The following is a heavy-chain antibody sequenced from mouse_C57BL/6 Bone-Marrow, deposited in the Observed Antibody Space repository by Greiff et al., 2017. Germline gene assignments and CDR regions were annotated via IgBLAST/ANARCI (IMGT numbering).Heavy chain of an antibody. V-gene: IGHV14-4*01. CDR3: TTDGNFSLFAY. D-gene: IGHD2-1*01. CDR1: GFNINDDY. CDR2: IDPENGDP. Sequence: EVQLQQSGAELVRPGASVKLSCTASGFNINDDYMHWVKQRPEQGLEWIGWIDPENGDPEYASKFQGKATITADTASNTAYLQLSSLTSEDTAVYYCTTDGNFSLFAYWGQGTLVTVSA. J-gene: IGHJ3*01.